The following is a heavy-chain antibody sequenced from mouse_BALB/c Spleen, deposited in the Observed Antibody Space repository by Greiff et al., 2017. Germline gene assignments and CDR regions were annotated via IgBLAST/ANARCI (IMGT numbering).Heavy chain of an antibody. CDR1: GYTFTSYV. CDR2: INPYNDGT. CDR3: ARSSWSSYAMDY. J-gene: IGHJ4*01. V-gene: IGHV1-14*01. Sequence: EVKLVESGPELVKPGASVKMSCKASGYTFTSYVMHWVKQKPGQGLEWIGYINPYNDGTKYNEKFKGKATLTADKSSSTAYMQLSSLTSEDSAVYFCARSSWSSYAMDYWGQGTSVTVSS.